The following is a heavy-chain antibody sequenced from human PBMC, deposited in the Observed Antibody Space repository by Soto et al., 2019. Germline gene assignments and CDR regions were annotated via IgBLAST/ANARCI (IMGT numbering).Heavy chain of an antibody. Sequence: EVQLVESGGGLVQPGGSQRLSCAASGFTFSSYWMHWVRQAPGKGLVWVSRINSDGSTTNYADSVKGRFTISRDIAKNTLYLQMNSLRAEDTAVYYCSRSAYGDYFYYYYMDGWGKGTTVTVSS. CDR1: GFTFSSYW. CDR3: SRSAYGDYFYYYYMDG. J-gene: IGHJ6*03. CDR2: INSDGSTT. D-gene: IGHD4-17*01. V-gene: IGHV3-74*01.